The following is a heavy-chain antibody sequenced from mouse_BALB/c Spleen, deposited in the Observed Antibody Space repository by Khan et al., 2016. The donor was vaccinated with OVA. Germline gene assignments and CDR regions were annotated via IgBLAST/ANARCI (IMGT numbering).Heavy chain of an antibody. Sequence: QVQLQQSGAELVKPGASVKVSCKASGYTFSSYYIYWVKQRPGQGLDWIGGINPNNGDTNFNEKFKTKATLTVDKSSSTANMRLSSLTSEDSALYYCTRSGYANPFAYWGQGTLVTVSA. CDR2: INPNNGDT. J-gene: IGHJ3*01. CDR3: TRSGYANPFAY. V-gene: IGHV1-53*01. CDR1: GYTFSSYY. D-gene: IGHD3-2*02.